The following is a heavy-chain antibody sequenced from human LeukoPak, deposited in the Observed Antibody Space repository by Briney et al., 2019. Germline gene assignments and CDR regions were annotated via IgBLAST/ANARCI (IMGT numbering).Heavy chain of an antibody. Sequence: SETLSLTCTASGGSISSYYWSWIRQPPGKGLEWIGYIYYSGSSNYNPYLKSRVTISVDTSKNQFSLKLSSVTAADTAVYYCARDGGNYYDSSGYYSFDYWGQGTLVTVSS. CDR1: GGSISSYY. V-gene: IGHV4-59*01. J-gene: IGHJ4*02. CDR3: ARDGGNYYDSSGYYSFDY. D-gene: IGHD3-22*01. CDR2: IYYSGSS.